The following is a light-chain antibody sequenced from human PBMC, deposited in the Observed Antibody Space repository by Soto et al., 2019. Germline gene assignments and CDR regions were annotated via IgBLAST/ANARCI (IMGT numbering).Light chain of an antibody. J-gene: IGKJ4*01. CDR1: QSVSSN. CDR3: QQSYNTPLT. CDR2: GAS. V-gene: IGKV3-15*01. Sequence: EIVMTQSPATLSVSPGERATLSCRASQSVSSNLAWYQQKPGQAPRLLIYGASTRATDIPARFSGSGSGTEFTLTISSLQSEDFAVYYCQQSYNTPLTFGGGTKVEIQ.